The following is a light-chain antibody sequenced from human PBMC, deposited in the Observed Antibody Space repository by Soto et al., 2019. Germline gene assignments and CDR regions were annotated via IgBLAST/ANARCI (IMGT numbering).Light chain of an antibody. Sequence: DIQMTQSPSSLSASVGDRVTITCRASQSISSYLNWYQQKPGKAPKLLMYKASSLEGGVPSRFSGSGSGTEFTLTISSLQPDDFATYYCQQYNSYSPWTFGQGTRVEIK. CDR2: KAS. CDR1: QSISSY. J-gene: IGKJ1*01. CDR3: QQYNSYSPWT. V-gene: IGKV1-5*03.